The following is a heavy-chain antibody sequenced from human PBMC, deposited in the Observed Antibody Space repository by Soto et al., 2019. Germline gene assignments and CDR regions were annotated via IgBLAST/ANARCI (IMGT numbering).Heavy chain of an antibody. Sequence: LQLQESGPGVVKPSETLSLACSVSGGSIRSNDYFWGWVRQPPGKGLEWIGSIYSNGGTYYSPSLKSRATLPIATSNTQVFLTVRSVTAADTAVYYCAAFLVGATARNDFDSGGQGTLVTISS. CDR3: AAFLVGATARNDFDS. CDR1: GGSIRSNDYF. V-gene: IGHV4-39*01. CDR2: IYSNGGT. J-gene: IGHJ4*02. D-gene: IGHD2-8*02.